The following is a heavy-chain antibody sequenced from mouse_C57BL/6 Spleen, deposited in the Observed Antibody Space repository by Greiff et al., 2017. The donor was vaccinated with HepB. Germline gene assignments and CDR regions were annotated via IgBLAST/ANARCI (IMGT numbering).Heavy chain of an antibody. D-gene: IGHD2-12*01. CDR3: ARRGGYYYYFDY. Sequence: QVQLQQPGAELVRPGSSVKLSCKASGYTFTSYWMDWVKQRPGQGLEWIGNIYPSDSETHYNQKFKDKATLTVDKSSSTAYLQLSSLTSEDSAVYDCARRGGYYYYFDYWGQGTTLTVSS. CDR2: IYPSDSET. J-gene: IGHJ2*01. V-gene: IGHV1-61*01. CDR1: GYTFTSYW.